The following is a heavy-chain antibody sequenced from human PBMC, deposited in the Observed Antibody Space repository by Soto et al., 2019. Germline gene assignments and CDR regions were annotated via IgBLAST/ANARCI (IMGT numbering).Heavy chain of an antibody. CDR1: GVTFSSYA. CDR3: ARGSHIVVVTATVFDY. Sequence: AVRVSCKASGVTFSSYAISWVRQAPGQGLEWMGGIIPIFGTANYAQKFQGRVTITADESTSTAYMELSSLRSEDTAVYYCARGSHIVVVTATVFDYWGQGTLVTVSS. CDR2: IIPIFGTA. J-gene: IGHJ4*02. V-gene: IGHV1-69*13. D-gene: IGHD2-21*02.